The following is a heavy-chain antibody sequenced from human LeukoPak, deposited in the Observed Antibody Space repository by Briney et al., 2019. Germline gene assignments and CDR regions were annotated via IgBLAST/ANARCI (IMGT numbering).Heavy chain of an antibody. V-gene: IGHV4-59*01. CDR3: ARSYSSSGYYYYGMDL. CDR2: IYYSGNT. J-gene: IGHJ6*02. D-gene: IGHD6-6*01. CDR1: GGSISTYY. Sequence: SETLSLTCTVSGGSISTYYWSWIRQPPGKGLEWIGYIYYSGNTIYNSSLKSRVAISVDKSKNQFSLKLSSVTAADTAVYYCARSYSSSGYYYYGMDLWGQGTTVTVSS.